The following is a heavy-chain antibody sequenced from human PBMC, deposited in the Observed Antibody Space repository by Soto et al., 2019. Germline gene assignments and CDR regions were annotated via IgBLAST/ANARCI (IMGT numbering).Heavy chain of an antibody. CDR3: ATDSRNVGIGYFDS. D-gene: IGHD1-26*01. CDR2: IVSGGST. V-gene: IGHV3-53*01. J-gene: IGHJ4*02. Sequence: VGSLRLSGAASGFKVGSSYVTWVRQAPGEGLEWVSVIVSGGSTHYADSVTGRFTVSRDVSNNTVYLHMSSLRAEDTAVYFCATDSRNVGIGYFDSWGLGTLVTVSS. CDR1: GFKVGSSY.